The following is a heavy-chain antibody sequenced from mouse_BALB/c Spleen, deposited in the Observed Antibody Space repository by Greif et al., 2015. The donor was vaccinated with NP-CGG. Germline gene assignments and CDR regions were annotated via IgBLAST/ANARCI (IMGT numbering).Heavy chain of an antibody. Sequence: EVKLVESGGGLVQPGGSLRLSCATSGFTFSDFYMGWVRQPPGKRLEWIAASRNKANDYTTEYSASVKGLFIVSRDTSQSILYLQMNALRAEDTAIYYCARDDGYYWYFDVWGAGTTVTVSS. CDR1: GFTFSDFY. CDR2: SRNKANDYTT. J-gene: IGHJ1*01. D-gene: IGHD2-2*01. V-gene: IGHV7-1*02. CDR3: ARDDGYYWYFDV.